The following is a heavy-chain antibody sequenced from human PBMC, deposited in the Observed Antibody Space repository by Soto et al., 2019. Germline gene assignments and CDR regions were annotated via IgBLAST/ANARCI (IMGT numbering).Heavy chain of an antibody. CDR1: GESSSGYY. J-gene: IGHJ6*03. Sequence: PSQTLSLTCAVYGESSSGYYWSWIRQPPGKGQAWIGEINHSGSTNYNPSLKSRVTISVATSKNQFSLKLSSVTAADTAVYYCARRITIFGVVIIQRNFYMDVWGKGTTVTXSS. V-gene: IGHV4-34*01. D-gene: IGHD3-3*01. CDR2: INHSGST. CDR3: ARRITIFGVVIIQRNFYMDV.